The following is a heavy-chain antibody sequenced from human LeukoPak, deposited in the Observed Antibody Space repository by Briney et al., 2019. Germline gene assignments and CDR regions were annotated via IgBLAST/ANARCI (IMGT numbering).Heavy chain of an antibody. CDR3: ARGAPDFWSVYYMDV. J-gene: IGHJ6*03. V-gene: IGHV1-24*01. CDR2: FDPEDGET. CDR1: GYTLTELS. Sequence: ASVKVSCKVSGYTLTELSMHWVRQAPGKGLEWMGGFDPEDGETIYAQKFQGRVTITRNTSISTAYMELSSLRSEDTAVYYCARGAPDFWSVYYMDVWGKGATVTVSS. D-gene: IGHD3-3*01.